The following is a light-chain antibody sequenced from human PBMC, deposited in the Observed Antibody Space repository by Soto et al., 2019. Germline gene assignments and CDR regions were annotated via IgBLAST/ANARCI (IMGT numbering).Light chain of an antibody. V-gene: IGKV1-39*01. J-gene: IGKJ4*01. CDR1: QNIYTY. CDR3: QQSYSNIFS. Sequence: DIQLTQSPPSLSASVGDRVTINCRASQNIYTYVNWYQVKPGKAPKLLIFASSTLQSGVPSRFSGSGSGAYFSLTSSSLQPEDLATYYCQQSYSNIFSFGGGTRVEL. CDR2: ASS.